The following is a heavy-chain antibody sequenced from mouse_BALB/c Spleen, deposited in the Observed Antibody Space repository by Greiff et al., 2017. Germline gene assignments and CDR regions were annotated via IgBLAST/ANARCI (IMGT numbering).Heavy chain of an antibody. CDR2: ISSGGGST. CDR3: ARQDYYGSSHFAY. J-gene: IGHJ3*01. V-gene: IGHV5-12-1*01. Sequence: EVKLVESGGGLVKPGGSLKLSCAASGFAFSSYDMSWVRQTPEKRLEWVAYISSGGGSTYYPDTVKGRFTISRDNAKNTLYLQMSSLKSEDTAMYYCARQDYYGSSHFAYWGQGTLVTVSA. D-gene: IGHD1-1*01. CDR1: GFAFSSYD.